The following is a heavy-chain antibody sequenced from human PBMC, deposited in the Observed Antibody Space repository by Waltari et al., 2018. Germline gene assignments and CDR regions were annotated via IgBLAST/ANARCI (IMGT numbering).Heavy chain of an antibody. CDR1: GGTFSSYA. V-gene: IGHV1-69*05. CDR3: ARENWNDHYYGMDV. J-gene: IGHJ6*02. CDR2: IIPILGTA. D-gene: IGHD1-1*01. Sequence: QVQLVQSGAEVKKPGSSVKVSCKASGGTFSSYAISWVRQAPGQGLEWMGGIIPILGTATYAQKFQGRVTITRDESTSTAYMELSSLSSEDTAVYYCARENWNDHYYGMDVWGQGTTVTVSS.